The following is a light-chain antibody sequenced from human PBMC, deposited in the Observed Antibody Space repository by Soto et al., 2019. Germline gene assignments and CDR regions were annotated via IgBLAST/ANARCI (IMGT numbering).Light chain of an antibody. J-gene: IGKJ3*01. CDR3: QHYDNLPPFT. V-gene: IGKV1-33*01. Sequence: DIHMTQSPSSLSASVGDRVTITCQASQDIRKYLNWYQQKPGRAPRLLIYGASNLETGVPSRFSGSGDGTDFTFTISSRQHEDIATFYCQHYDNLPPFTFGPGTKVAIK. CDR2: GAS. CDR1: QDIRKY.